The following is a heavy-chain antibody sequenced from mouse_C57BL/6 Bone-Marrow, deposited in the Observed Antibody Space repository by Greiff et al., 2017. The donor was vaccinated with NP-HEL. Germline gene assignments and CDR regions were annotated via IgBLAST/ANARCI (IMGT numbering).Heavy chain of an antibody. V-gene: IGHV3-6*01. CDR2: ISYDGSN. CDR1: GYSITSGYY. Sequence: EVQLQESGPGLVKPSQSLSLTCSVTGYSITSGYYWNWIRQFPGNKLEWMGYISYDGSNNYNPSLKNRISITRDTSKNQFFLKLNSVTTEYTATYYCARAYSKGRPPWFAYWGQGTLVTVSA. J-gene: IGHJ3*01. D-gene: IGHD2-5*01. CDR3: ARAYSKGRPPWFAY.